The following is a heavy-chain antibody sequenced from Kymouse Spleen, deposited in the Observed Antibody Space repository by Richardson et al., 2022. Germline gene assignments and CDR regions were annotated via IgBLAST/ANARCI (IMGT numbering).Heavy chain of an antibody. D-gene: IGHD4-11,IGHD4-11*01. J-gene: IGHJ4*02. V-gene: IGHV3-15*01. CDR3: TTEAEPVTTFDY. Sequence: EVQLVESGGGLVKPGGSLRLSCAASGFTFSNAWMSWVRQAPGKGLEWVGRIKSKTDGGTTDYAAPVKGRFTISRDDSKNTLYLQMNSLKTEDTAVYYCTTEAEPVTTFDYWGQGTLVTVSS. CDR1: GFTFSNAW. CDR2: IKSKTDGGTT.